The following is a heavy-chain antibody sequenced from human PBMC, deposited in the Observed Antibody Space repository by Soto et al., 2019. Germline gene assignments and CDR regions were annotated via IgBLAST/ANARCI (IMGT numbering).Heavy chain of an antibody. V-gene: IGHV3-48*02. CDR1: GFTFSSYS. CDR2: ISSSSSTI. CDR3: ARERPGLSY. D-gene: IGHD3-10*01. J-gene: IGHJ4*02. Sequence: EVQLVESGGGLVQPGGSLRLSCAASGFTFSSYSMNWVRQAPGKGLEWVSYISSSSSTIYYADSVKGRFTISRDNAKNSLHLQMNILRDEDTAVYYCARERPGLSYWGQGTLVTISS.